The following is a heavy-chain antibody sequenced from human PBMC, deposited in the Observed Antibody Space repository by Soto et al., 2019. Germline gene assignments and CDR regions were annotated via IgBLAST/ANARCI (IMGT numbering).Heavy chain of an antibody. J-gene: IGHJ4*02. CDR2: IYHSGST. Sequence: SETLSLTCAVSGGSISSGGYSWSWIRQPPGKGLEWIGYIYHSGSTYYNPSLKSRVTISVDRSKNQFSLKLSSVTAADTAVYYCARVDYGDYVFDYWGQGTLVTVSS. V-gene: IGHV4-30-2*01. CDR3: ARVDYGDYVFDY. D-gene: IGHD4-17*01. CDR1: GGSISSGGYS.